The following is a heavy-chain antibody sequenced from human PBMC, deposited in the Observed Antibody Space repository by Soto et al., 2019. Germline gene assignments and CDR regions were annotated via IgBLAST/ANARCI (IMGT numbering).Heavy chain of an antibody. V-gene: IGHV3-53*01. CDR2: IYSGGST. CDR3: ARASIAAAGYYFDY. Sequence: EVQLVESGGGLIQPGGSLRLSCAASGFTVSTNYMSWVRQAPGKGLEWVSVIYSGGSTYYADSVKGRFTISRDNSKNTLYLQMNSLRAEDTAVYYCARASIAAAGYYFDYWCQGTLVTVSS. J-gene: IGHJ4*02. D-gene: IGHD6-13*01. CDR1: GFTVSTNY.